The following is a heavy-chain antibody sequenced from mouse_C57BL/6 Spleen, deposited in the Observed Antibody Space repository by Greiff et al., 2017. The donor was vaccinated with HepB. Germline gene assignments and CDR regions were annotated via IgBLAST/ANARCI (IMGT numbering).Heavy chain of an antibody. V-gene: IGHV5-17*01. CDR1: GFTFSDYG. Sequence: EVQLVESGGGLVKPGGSLKLSCAASGFTFSDYGMHWVRQAPEKGLEWVAYISSGSSTIYSADTVKGRFTISRDNAKNTLFLQMTSLRSEDTAMYYCAKKLGYYYAMDYWGQGTSVTVSS. CDR3: AKKLGYYYAMDY. D-gene: IGHD4-1*01. J-gene: IGHJ4*01. CDR2: ISSGSSTI.